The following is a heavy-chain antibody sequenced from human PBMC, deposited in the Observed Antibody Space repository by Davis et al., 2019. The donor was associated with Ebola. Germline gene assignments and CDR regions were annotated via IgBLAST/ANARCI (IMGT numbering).Heavy chain of an antibody. J-gene: IGHJ4*02. Sequence: GESLKISCSASGFTFNNYAMHWVRQAPGRGLDFVSGINDNGGTTHCADSVKGRFTISRDNAKNSLYLQMNSLRAEDTALYYCARDRVEDGRFGEAAYWGQGTLVTVSS. V-gene: IGHV3-64*04. CDR1: GFTFNNYA. CDR2: INDNGGTT. D-gene: IGHD3-10*01. CDR3: ARDRVEDGRFGEAAY.